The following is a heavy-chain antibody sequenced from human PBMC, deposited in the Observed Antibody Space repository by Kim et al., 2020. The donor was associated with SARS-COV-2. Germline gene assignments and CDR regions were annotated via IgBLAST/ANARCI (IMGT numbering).Heavy chain of an antibody. CDR3: ARDPRPGTWRIAVAGHTREPFDY. Sequence: ASVKVSCKASGYTFTGYYMHWVRQAPGQGLEWMGRINPNSGGTNYAQKFQGRVTITRDTSISTAYMELSRLRSDDTAVYYCARDPRPGTWRIAVAGHTREPFDYWGQGTLVTVSS. CDR2: INPNSGGT. V-gene: IGHV1-2*06. D-gene: IGHD6-19*01. J-gene: IGHJ4*02. CDR1: GYTFTGYY.